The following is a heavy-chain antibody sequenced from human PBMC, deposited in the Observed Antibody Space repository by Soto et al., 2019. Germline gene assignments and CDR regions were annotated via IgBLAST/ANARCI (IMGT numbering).Heavy chain of an antibody. CDR1: GGSISSSGYY. CDR3: ARLISSNVDY. D-gene: IGHD1-1*01. Sequence: SETLSLTCTVSGGSISSSGYYWGWIRQPPGKGLDWIGAISYSGNTYYNPSLKSRVTISVDTSKNQFSLKLSSVTAADTAMYYCARLISSNVDYWGQGTLVTVSS. CDR2: ISYSGNT. V-gene: IGHV4-39*01. J-gene: IGHJ4*02.